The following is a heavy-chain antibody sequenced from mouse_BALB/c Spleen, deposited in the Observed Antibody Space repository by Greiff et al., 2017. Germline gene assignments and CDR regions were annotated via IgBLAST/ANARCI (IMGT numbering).Heavy chain of an antibody. V-gene: IGHV5-6-5*01. CDR2: ISSGGST. CDR1: GFTFSSYA. CDR3: ARGHYYGSSPFDY. Sequence: DVKLVESGGGLVKPGGSLKLSCAASGFTFSSYAMSWVRQTPEKRLEWVASISSGGSTYYPDSVKGRFTISRDNARNILYLQMSSLRSEDTAMYYCARGHYYGSSPFDYWGQGTTLTVSS. D-gene: IGHD1-1*01. J-gene: IGHJ2*01.